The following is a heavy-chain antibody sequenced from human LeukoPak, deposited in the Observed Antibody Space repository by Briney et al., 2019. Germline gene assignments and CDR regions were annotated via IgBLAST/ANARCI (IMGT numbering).Heavy chain of an antibody. CDR3: ARESVRPYFDY. J-gene: IGHJ4*02. CDR1: GGSLSTYY. Sequence: SETLSLTCTVSGGSLSTYYWTWIRQPPGKGLEWIGYIYHSGSTNYNPSLKSRVTISVNTSKNQFSLKLSSVTAADTGVYYFARESVRPYFDYWGQGTLVTVSS. D-gene: IGHD2-8*01. V-gene: IGHV4-59*12. CDR2: IYHSGST.